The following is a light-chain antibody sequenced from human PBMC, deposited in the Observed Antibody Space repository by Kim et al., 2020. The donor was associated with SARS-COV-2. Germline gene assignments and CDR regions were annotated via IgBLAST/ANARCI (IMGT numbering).Light chain of an antibody. Sequence: QTVTSSCTGSSSTIGAGYDVHWYQLLPGTAPKLLIYGNSNRPSGVPDRFSGSKSGTSASLAITGLQAEDEAYYYCQSYYSSLSGSVFGGGTQLTVL. CDR1: SSTIGAGYD. CDR2: GNS. V-gene: IGLV1-40*01. J-gene: IGLJ2*01. CDR3: QSYYSSLSGSV.